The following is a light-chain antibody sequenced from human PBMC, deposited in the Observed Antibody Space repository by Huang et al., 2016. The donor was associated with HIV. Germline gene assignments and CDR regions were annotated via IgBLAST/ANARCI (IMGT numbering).Light chain of an antibody. V-gene: IGKV3-15*01. CDR3: QQSNSWPPWT. CDR1: QSVSNN. Sequence: EIVMTQSPAILSVSPGERATLSCRASQSVSNNFAWYQQQPGQAPRLVIYGVSTRATGIPARFSGSGSGTEFTLTISSLQSEEFAVYYCQQSNSWPPWTFGQGTKVEI. CDR2: GVS. J-gene: IGKJ1*01.